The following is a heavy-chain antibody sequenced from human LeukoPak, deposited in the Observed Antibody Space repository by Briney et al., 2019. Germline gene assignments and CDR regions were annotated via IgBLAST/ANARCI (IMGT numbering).Heavy chain of an antibody. Sequence: GASVKVSCKASGYTFTNYGISWVQQAPGQGLEWMGWISVHNANTKYSQKVQGSVTLTTDTSTSTAYMELRSLRSDDTAVYYCARVGGGNAFDIWGQGTVITVSS. CDR2: ISVHNANT. CDR3: ARVGGGNAFDI. V-gene: IGHV1-18*01. CDR1: GYTFTNYG. J-gene: IGHJ3*02.